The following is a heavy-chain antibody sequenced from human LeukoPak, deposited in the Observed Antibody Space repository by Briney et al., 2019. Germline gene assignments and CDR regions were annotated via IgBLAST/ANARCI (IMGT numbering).Heavy chain of an antibody. CDR1: GGTFSSYT. D-gene: IGHD2-2*01. J-gene: IGHJ6*03. CDR3: ARGTIVVSDYYYMDV. V-gene: IGHV1-69*02. CDR2: IIPILGMA. Sequence: SVKVSCKASGGTFSSYTISWVRQAPGQGLEWMGRIIPILGMANYAQKFQGRVAITADKSTSTAYMELSSLRSEDTAVYYCARGTIVVSDYYYMDVWGKGTTVTVSS.